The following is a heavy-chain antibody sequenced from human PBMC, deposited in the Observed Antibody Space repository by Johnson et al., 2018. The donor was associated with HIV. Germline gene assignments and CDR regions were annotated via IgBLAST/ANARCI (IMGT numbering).Heavy chain of an antibody. CDR2: IKQDGSEK. CDR1: GFTFSSYW. J-gene: IGHJ3*02. Sequence: VQLVESGGGLVQPGGSLRLSCAASGFTFSSYWMSWVRQAPGKGLEWVANIKQDGSEKYYVDSVKGRFTISRDNAKNSLYLQMNSLRAEDTGVYYCARAGIHSDDGFDIWGQGTLVIVSS. CDR3: ARAGIHSDDGFDI. D-gene: IGHD2-15*01. V-gene: IGHV3-7*02.